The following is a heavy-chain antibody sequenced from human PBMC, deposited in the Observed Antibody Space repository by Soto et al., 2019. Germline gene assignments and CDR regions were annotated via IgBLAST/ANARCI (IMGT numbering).Heavy chain of an antibody. J-gene: IGHJ6*02. CDR1: GYTFTDYY. CDR3: AKDQGGYMVSGMDV. Sequence: QVQLVQSRAEVRKPGASVNVSCKASGYTFTDYYIYWLRQAPGHGLEWMGWINPNSGATNYAHNFQGRVTMTRDTSIRAAYMELSRLTSDDTVVYYCAKDQGGYMVSGMDVWGQGTTVTVSS. CDR2: INPNSGAT. V-gene: IGHV1-2*02. D-gene: IGHD2-2*02.